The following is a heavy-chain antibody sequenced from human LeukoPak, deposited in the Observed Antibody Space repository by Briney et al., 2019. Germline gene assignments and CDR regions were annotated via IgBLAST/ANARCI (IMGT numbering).Heavy chain of an antibody. D-gene: IGHD3-22*01. V-gene: IGHV3-48*01. J-gene: IGHJ5*02. Sequence: GGSLRLSCAASGFTFSSYSMNWVRQAPGKGLEWVSYISSSSSTIYYADSVKGRFTISRDNAKNSLYLQMNSLRAEDTAVYYCARDSGRSSGYYYVRWFDPWGQGTLVTVSS. CDR3: ARDSGRSSGYYYVRWFDP. CDR2: ISSSSSTI. CDR1: GFTFSSYS.